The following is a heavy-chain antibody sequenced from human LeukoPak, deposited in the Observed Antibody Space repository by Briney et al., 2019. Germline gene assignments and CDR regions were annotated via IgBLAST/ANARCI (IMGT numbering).Heavy chain of an antibody. D-gene: IGHD6-6*01. V-gene: IGHV4-61*02. Sequence: SETLSLTCTVSGGSISSSSYYWSWIRQPAGKGLEWIGRIYTSGSTNYNPSLKSRVTISVDTSKNQFSLKLSSVTAADTAVYYCARSIAARPDWFDPWGQGTLVTVSS. CDR3: ARSIAARPDWFDP. J-gene: IGHJ5*02. CDR1: GGSISSSSYY. CDR2: IYTSGST.